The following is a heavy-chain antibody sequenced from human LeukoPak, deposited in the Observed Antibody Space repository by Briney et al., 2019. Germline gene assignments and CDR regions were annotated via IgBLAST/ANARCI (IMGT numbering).Heavy chain of an antibody. CDR2: ISSSSSYI. D-gene: IGHD5-18*01. J-gene: IGHJ3*02. V-gene: IGHV3-21*01. Sequence: PGESLRLSCAASGFTFSSYSMNWVRQAPGKGLEWVSSISSSSSYIYYADSVKGRFTISRNNAKNSLYLQMNSLRAEDTAVYYCARDGGYSYGHDAFDIWGQGTMVTVSS. CDR1: GFTFSSYS. CDR3: ARDGGYSYGHDAFDI.